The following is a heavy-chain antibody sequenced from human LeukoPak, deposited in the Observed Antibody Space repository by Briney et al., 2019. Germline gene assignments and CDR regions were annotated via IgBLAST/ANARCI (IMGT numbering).Heavy chain of an antibody. J-gene: IGHJ6*02. CDR3: AIKYYYYYGMDV. CDR2: IDPSDSYT. CDR1: GYSFTSDW. V-gene: IGHV5-10-1*01. Sequence: AGESLKISCKGSGYSFTSDWISWVRQMPGKGLEWMGRIDPSDSYTNYSPSFQGHVTISADKSISTAYLQWSSLKASYTAMYYCAIKYYYYYGMDVWGQGTTVTASS.